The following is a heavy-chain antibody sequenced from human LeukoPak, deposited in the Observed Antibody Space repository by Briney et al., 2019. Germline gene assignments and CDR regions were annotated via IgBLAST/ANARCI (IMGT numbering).Heavy chain of an antibody. CDR3: ARGSRRYDFWSGYQY. V-gene: IGHV1-18*01. CDR1: GGTFSSYA. CDR2: ISAYNGNT. J-gene: IGHJ4*02. Sequence: GASVKVSCKASGGTFSSYAISWVRQAPGQGLEWMGWISAYNGNTNYAQKLQGRVTMTTDTSTSTAYMELRSLRSDDTAVYYCARGSRRYDFWSGYQYWGQGTLVTVSS. D-gene: IGHD3-3*01.